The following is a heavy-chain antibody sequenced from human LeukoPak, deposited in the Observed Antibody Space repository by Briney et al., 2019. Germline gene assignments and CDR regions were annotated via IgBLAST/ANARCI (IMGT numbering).Heavy chain of an antibody. CDR1: GGSFSGYY. CDR3: ARVTGGNWNYYYYFMDV. J-gene: IGHJ6*03. D-gene: IGHD1-1*01. V-gene: IGHV4-34*01. CDR2: INHSGST. Sequence: SETLSLTCAVYGGSFSGYYWSWIRQPPGKGLEWIGEINHSGSTNYNPSLKSRVTISADTSKNQFSLKLSSVTAADTAVYYCARVTGGNWNYYYYFMDVWGKGTTVTVSS.